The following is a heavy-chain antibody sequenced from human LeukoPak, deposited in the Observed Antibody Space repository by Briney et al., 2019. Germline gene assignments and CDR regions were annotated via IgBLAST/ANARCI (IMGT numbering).Heavy chain of an antibody. CDR1: GGTFSSYA. CDR2: INAGNGNT. V-gene: IGHV1-3*01. J-gene: IGHJ4*02. Sequence: AASVKVSCKASGGTFSSYAISWVRQAPGQRLEWMGWINAGNGNTKYSQKFQGRVTITRDTSASTAYMELSSLRSEDTAVYYCAMGFKEYYFDYWGQGTLVTVSS. CDR3: AMGFKEYYFDY. D-gene: IGHD3-10*01.